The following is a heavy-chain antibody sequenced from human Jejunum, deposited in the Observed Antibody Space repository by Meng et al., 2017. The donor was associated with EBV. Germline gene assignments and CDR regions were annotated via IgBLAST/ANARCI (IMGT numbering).Heavy chain of an antibody. V-gene: IGHV3-21*02. D-gene: IGHD3-16*02. Sequence: EGQLCESGGVLVKPGGSLNLSCSSPGFTLSSYTMNWVRQAPGKGLEWVSYISSGSSFIYYADSVKGRFTISRDDAKNSLSLQMNNLGADDTAVYYCVRDSSFNVHWGQGTLVTVSS. CDR1: GFTLSSYT. CDR3: VRDSSFNVH. J-gene: IGHJ4*02. CDR2: ISSGSSFI.